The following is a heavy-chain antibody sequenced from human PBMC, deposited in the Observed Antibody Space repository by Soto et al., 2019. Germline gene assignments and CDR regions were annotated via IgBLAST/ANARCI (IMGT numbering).Heavy chain of an antibody. Sequence: ASVKVSCKTSGYTFTSYDINWVRQAPGQGLEWVGWMNTNSDDTRSAQKFRGRLTLTRDKSMRAVYMKLSNLRPDDSAVYYCAREWSAAGHFYGMDVWGQGTTVAVAS. CDR1: GYTFTSYD. CDR2: MNTNSDDT. D-gene: IGHD6-13*01. J-gene: IGHJ6*02. CDR3: AREWSAAGHFYGMDV. V-gene: IGHV1-8*01.